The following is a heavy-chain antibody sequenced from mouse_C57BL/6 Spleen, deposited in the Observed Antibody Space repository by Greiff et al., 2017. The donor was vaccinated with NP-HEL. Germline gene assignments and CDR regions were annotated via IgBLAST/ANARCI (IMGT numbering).Heavy chain of an antibody. Sequence: QVQLQQPGAELVMPGASVKLSCKASGYTFTSYWMHWVKQRPGHGLEWIGELDPSDSYTNYNQKFKGKSTLTVDKSSSTAYMQLSSLTSEDSAVYYCARDIRDYGSSYPFAYWGQGTLVTVSA. CDR3: ARDIRDYGSSYPFAY. V-gene: IGHV1-69*01. CDR1: GYTFTSYW. D-gene: IGHD1-1*01. J-gene: IGHJ3*01. CDR2: LDPSDSYT.